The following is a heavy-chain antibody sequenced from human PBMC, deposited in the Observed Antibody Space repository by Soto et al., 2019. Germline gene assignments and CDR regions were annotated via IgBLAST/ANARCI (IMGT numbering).Heavy chain of an antibody. CDR1: GFTFSSYS. V-gene: IGHV3-21*01. CDR2: ISSSSSYI. D-gene: IGHD2-15*01. Sequence: GGSLRLSCAASGFTFSSYSMNWVRQAPGKGLEWVSSISSSSSYIYYADSVKGRFTISRDNAKNSLYLQMNSLRAEDTAVYYCAREGVMVTIYYYYYMDVWGKGTTVTVSS. J-gene: IGHJ6*03. CDR3: AREGVMVTIYYYYYMDV.